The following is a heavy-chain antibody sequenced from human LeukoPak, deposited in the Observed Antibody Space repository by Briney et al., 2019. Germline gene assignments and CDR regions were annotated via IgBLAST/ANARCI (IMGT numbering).Heavy chain of an antibody. CDR1: GFTFSSYA. CDR2: ISSSSYI. CDR3: ARVGMVVTPGFDY. J-gene: IGHJ4*02. D-gene: IGHD4-23*01. V-gene: IGHV3-21*01. Sequence: PGGSLRLSCAASGFTFSSYAMSWVRQAPGKGLEWVSSISSSSYIYYADSVKGRFTISRDNAKNSLYLQMNSLRAEDTAVYYCARVGMVVTPGFDYWGQGTLVTVSS.